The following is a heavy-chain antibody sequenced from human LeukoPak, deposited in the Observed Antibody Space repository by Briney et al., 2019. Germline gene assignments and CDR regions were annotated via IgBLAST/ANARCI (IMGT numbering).Heavy chain of an antibody. V-gene: IGHV1-46*01. CDR1: GYTFTSYY. CDR3: ARKGYNYYFDY. J-gene: IGHJ4*02. D-gene: IGHD5-24*01. CDR2: INPSGGST. Sequence: GASVKVSCKASGYTFTSYYMHWVRQAPGQGLEWMGIINPSGGSTSYAHKFQGRVTMTRDTSTSTVYMELSSLRSEDTAVYYCARKGYNYYFDYWGQGTLVTVSS.